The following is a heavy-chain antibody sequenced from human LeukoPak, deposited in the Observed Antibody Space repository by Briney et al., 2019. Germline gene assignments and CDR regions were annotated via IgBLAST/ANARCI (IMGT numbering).Heavy chain of an antibody. CDR3: ARDDNWGFDY. J-gene: IGHJ4*02. Sequence: GGSLRLSCAASGFAFSDYSMNWVRQAPGKGLEWVAKIRGSGSGVGSGKYYAGSVQGRCTISRDNAKNPLDLQRNSLIAEDTAFYYCARDDNWGFDYWGQGALVTVSS. V-gene: IGHV3-21*05. CDR2: IRGSGSGVGSGK. CDR1: GFAFSDYS. D-gene: IGHD7-27*01.